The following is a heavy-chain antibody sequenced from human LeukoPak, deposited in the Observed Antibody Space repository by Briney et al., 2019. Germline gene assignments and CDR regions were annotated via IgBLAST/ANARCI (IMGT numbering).Heavy chain of an antibody. CDR2: IYNSSTT. D-gene: IGHD3-3*01. V-gene: IGHV3-23*05. CDR3: AKVTTIFGVDPLDY. J-gene: IGHJ4*02. Sequence: GGSLRLSCAASGHTFIKYWMSWVSHARGKGLEWVSVIYNSSTTYYADSVKGRFTISRDNSKNTLYLQMNSLRAEDTAVYYCAKVTTIFGVDPLDYWGQGTLVTVSS. CDR1: GHTFIKYW.